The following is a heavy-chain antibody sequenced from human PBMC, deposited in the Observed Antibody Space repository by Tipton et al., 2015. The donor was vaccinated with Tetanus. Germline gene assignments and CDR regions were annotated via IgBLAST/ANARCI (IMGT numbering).Heavy chain of an antibody. Sequence: TLSLTCSVSGDSMSPYYWSWIRQSPGTGLEWIGYIYSNGTTNYNPSLKSRVTMSVDTSKKQFSLKLNFVTAADTGVYYCARDGGDSGHWGQGTQVTVSS. V-gene: IGHV4-59*13. J-gene: IGHJ4*02. D-gene: IGHD2-21*02. CDR2: IYSNGTT. CDR1: GDSMSPYY. CDR3: ARDGGDSGH.